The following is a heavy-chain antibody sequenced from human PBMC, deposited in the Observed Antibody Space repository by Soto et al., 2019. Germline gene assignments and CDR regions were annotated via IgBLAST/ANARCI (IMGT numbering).Heavy chain of an antibody. CDR3: ARLAYSYGYAIDY. CDR1: GGYLSSGEYY. D-gene: IGHD5-18*01. Sequence: TLSLTCAVSGGYLSSGEYYWSGIRPPPGKGLEWIGYIYYSGSTYYNPSLKSRVIISVDTSKNQFSLNLSSVTAADTAVYYCARLAYSYGYAIDYWGQGTLVTVSS. J-gene: IGHJ4*02. V-gene: IGHV4-30-4*01. CDR2: IYYSGST.